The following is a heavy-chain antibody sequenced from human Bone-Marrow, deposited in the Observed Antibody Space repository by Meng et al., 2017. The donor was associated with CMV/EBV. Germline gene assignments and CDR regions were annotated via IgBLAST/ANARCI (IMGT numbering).Heavy chain of an antibody. D-gene: IGHD2-2*01. J-gene: IGHJ6*02. Sequence: GGSLRLSCAASGFTFSNYGMHWVRQAPGKGLEWVAVIWYDGSNKYYADSVKGRFTISRDNSKNTLYLQMNSLRAEDTAVYYCAKDIVDCSSTSCQYYYYYYGMDVWGQGTTVTVSS. V-gene: IGHV3-33*06. CDR1: GFTFSNYG. CDR2: IWYDGSNK. CDR3: AKDIVDCSSTSCQYYYYYYGMDV.